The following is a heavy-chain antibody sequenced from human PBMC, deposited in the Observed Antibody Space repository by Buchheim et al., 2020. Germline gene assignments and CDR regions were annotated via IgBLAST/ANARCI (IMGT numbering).Heavy chain of an antibody. D-gene: IGHD3-22*01. CDR3: ARIGNYYDSSGYWRDYFDY. V-gene: IGHV2-70*04. CDR2: IDWDDDK. CDR1: GFSLSTSGMR. Sequence: QVTLKESGPALVKPTQTLTLTCTFSGFSLSTSGMRVSWIRQPPGKALEWLARIDWDDDKFYSTSLKTRVTIPKDTSKNQEVLTMTNMDPVDTATYYCARIGNYYDSSGYWRDYFDYWGQGTL. J-gene: IGHJ4*02.